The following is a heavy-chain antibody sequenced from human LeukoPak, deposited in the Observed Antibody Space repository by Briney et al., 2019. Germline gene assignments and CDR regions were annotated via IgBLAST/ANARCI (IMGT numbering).Heavy chain of an antibody. Sequence: GGSLRLSCAASGFTFSSYAMSWGREAPGKRLEWVSVIYSGGNTYYADSVKGRFTISRDNSKNTLYLQMNSLRAEDTPVYYCARVGGSSYNYWGQRTLVSVSS. CDR2: IYSGGNT. CDR3: ARVGGSSYNY. J-gene: IGHJ4*02. D-gene: IGHD1-26*01. CDR1: GFTFSSYA. V-gene: IGHV3-53*01.